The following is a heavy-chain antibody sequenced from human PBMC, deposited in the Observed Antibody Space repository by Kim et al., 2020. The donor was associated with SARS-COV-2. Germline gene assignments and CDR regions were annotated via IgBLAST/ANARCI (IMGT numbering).Heavy chain of an antibody. D-gene: IGHD3-3*01. J-gene: IGHJ5*02. V-gene: IGHV4-31*02. CDR3: ARAKRITIFGVVNWFDP. Sequence: LRRRVTIAVDTSKNQFPLKLSSVTAADTAVYYCARAKRITIFGVVNWFDPWGQGTLVTVSS.